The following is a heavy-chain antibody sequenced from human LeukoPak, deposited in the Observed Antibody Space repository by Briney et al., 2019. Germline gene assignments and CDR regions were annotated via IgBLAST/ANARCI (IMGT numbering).Heavy chain of an antibody. V-gene: IGHV3-33*01. D-gene: IGHD3-10*01. Sequence: GGSLRLSCAASGFTFSSYGMHWVRQAPGKGLEWVAVIWYDGSNKYYADSVEGRFTISRDNSKNTLYLQMNSLRAEDTAVYYCARVGQWFGEFDYWGQGTLVTVSS. CDR3: ARVGQWFGEFDY. J-gene: IGHJ4*02. CDR2: IWYDGSNK. CDR1: GFTFSSYG.